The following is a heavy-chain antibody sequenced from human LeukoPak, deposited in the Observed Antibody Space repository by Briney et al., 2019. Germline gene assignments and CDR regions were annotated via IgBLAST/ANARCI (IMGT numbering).Heavy chain of an antibody. Sequence: PGGSLRLSCATSGFTFSSYGMHWVRQAPGKGLEWVAVIWYDGSNKYYADSVKGRFTISRDNSKNTLYLQMNSLRAEDTAVYYCAKEGELVTYNWFDPWGQGTLVTVSS. J-gene: IGHJ5*02. CDR2: IWYDGSNK. V-gene: IGHV3-33*06. CDR3: AKEGELVTYNWFDP. D-gene: IGHD1-26*01. CDR1: GFTFSSYG.